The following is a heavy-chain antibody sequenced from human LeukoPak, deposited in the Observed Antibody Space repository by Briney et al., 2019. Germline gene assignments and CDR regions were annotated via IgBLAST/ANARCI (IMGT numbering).Heavy chain of an antibody. V-gene: IGHV4-39*07. D-gene: IGHD3-22*01. J-gene: IGHJ4*02. CDR3: ARVTGYMIEDFFDY. CDR1: GGSISSSSYF. CDR2: IYYSGST. Sequence: SSETLSLTCTVSGGSISSSSYFWGWIRQPPGKGLEWIGSIYYSGSTYYNPSLKSRVTISLDTSKNQFSLKLSSVTAADTAVYYCARVTGYMIEDFFDYWGQGTLVTVSS.